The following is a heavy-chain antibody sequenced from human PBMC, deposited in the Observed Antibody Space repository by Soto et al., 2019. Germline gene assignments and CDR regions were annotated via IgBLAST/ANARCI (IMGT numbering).Heavy chain of an antibody. V-gene: IGHV3-33*01. CDR3: ARDSGWYTCSSGFDY. J-gene: IGHJ4*02. Sequence: GGSLSLSCAASGFTFSSYGMHWVRQAPGKGLEWVAVRWYDGSNKYYADSVKGRVTISRDNSKHTLYLQMNSLSAEDTAVYHCARDSGWYTCSSGFDYWGQGTLVTVSS. CDR2: RWYDGSNK. D-gene: IGHD2-2*02. CDR1: GFTFSSYG.